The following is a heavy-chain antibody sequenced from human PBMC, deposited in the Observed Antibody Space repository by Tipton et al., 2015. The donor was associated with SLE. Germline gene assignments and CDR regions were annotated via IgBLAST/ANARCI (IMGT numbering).Heavy chain of an antibody. V-gene: IGHV4-38-2*02. CDR1: GYSISSGYY. Sequence: TLSLTCTVSGYSISSGYYWGWIRQPPGKGLEWIGSIFPTGSTDYSPSLKSRVTISVDTSKNQFSLKLSSVTAADTAVYYCAKTVAGAAYLFDLWGQGTLVTVSS. CDR2: IFPTGST. D-gene: IGHD6-19*01. J-gene: IGHJ4*02. CDR3: AKTVAGAAYLFDL.